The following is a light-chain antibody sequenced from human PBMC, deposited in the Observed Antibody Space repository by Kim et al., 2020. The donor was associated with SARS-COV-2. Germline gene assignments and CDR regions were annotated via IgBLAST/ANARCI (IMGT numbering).Light chain of an antibody. CDR1: QTISSR. V-gene: IGKV1-5*03. CDR3: QQYNDYSAT. CDR2: EAS. J-gene: IGKJ2*01. Sequence: SASVGDSVTMTCRASQTISSRMAWYQQKPGKVPTLLIYEASTVESGVPSRFSGSRSGTEFTLTISSLQPDDVATYYCQQYNDYSATFGQGTKLEI.